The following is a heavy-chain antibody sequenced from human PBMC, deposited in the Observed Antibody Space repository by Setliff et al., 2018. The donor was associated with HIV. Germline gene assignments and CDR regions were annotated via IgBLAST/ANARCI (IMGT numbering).Heavy chain of an antibody. J-gene: IGHJ6*03. D-gene: IGHD5-12*01. CDR1: GGSFSEYY. Sequence: PSETLSLTCAVYGGSFSEYYWSWIRQSPGKGLEWIGEINRSGSTHYNPPPKSRATISVDTSKNQFSLRLNSVTAADTAVYYCARGATLLPGYSDRWEYFYMDVWGKGTTVTVSS. CDR3: ARGATLLPGYSDRWEYFYMDV. V-gene: IGHV4-34*01. CDR2: INRSGST.